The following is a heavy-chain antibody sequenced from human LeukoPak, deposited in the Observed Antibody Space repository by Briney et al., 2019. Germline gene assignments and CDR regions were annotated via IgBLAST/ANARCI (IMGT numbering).Heavy chain of an antibody. CDR1: GFTFSKYA. J-gene: IGHJ3*02. V-gene: IGHV3-21*01. CDR2: ISSSTLKI. Sequence: GGSLRLSCAASGFTFSKYAMTWVRQAPGKGLEWVSAISSSTLKIYYADSVKGRFTISRDNAIDSLYLEMNSLRVEDTAVYYCVRDGGFPGTTGTYEIWGQGTMVTVSS. D-gene: IGHD1-7*01. CDR3: VRDGGFPGTTGTYEI.